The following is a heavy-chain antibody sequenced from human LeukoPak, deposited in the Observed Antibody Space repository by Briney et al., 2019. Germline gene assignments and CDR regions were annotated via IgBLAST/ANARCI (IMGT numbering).Heavy chain of an antibody. D-gene: IGHD2/OR15-2a*01. CDR1: GYTFTRYG. CDR3: ARDWSRGYVVIVPGDPYDFDI. Sequence: EASVKVSCKASGYTFTRYGISWVRQAPGQGLEWMGWISAYNGNTHYAQKLQGRVTMTTDTSTRTAYMELRSLRSDDTAVYYCARDWSRGYVVIVPGDPYDFDIWGQGTMVTVSS. J-gene: IGHJ3*02. CDR2: ISAYNGNT. V-gene: IGHV1-18*01.